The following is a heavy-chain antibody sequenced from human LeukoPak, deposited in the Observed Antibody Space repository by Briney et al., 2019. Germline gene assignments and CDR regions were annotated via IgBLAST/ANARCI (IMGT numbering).Heavy chain of an antibody. V-gene: IGHV4-4*07. CDR2: IYTSGST. J-gene: IGHJ5*02. CDR1: GGSISSYY. Sequence: PSGTLSLTCTVSGGSISSYYWSWIRQSAGKGLEWIGRIYTSGSTNYNPSLKSRVTMSLDTSKNQLSPKLSSVTAADTAVYYCARDYQAWWFDPWGQGTLVTVSS. D-gene: IGHD2-2*01. CDR3: ARDYQAWWFDP.